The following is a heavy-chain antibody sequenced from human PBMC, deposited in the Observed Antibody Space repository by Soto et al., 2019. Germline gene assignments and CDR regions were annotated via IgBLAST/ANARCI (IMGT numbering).Heavy chain of an antibody. CDR2: IWYDGSNK. Sequence: PGGSLRLSCAASGFTFSSYGMHWVRQAPGKGLEWVAVIWYDGSNKYYADSVKGRFTISRDNSKNTLYLQMNSLRAEDTAVYYCARDPGLVILPPDYWGQGTLVTVSS. CDR1: GFTFSSYG. CDR3: ARDPGLVILPPDY. J-gene: IGHJ4*02. V-gene: IGHV3-33*01. D-gene: IGHD3-9*01.